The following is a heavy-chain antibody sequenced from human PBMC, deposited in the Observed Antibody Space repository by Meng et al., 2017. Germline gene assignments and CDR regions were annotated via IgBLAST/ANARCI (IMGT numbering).Heavy chain of an antibody. J-gene: IGHJ3*02. Sequence: GESLKISCAASGFTFSGHAMHWVRQAPGKGLEWVAIISSDGSNKYYADSVKGRFTLSRDNSKNTVNLQMSSLRAEDTAAYYCARDKSATLGAFDIWGQGTMVTVSS. D-gene: IGHD2/OR15-2a*01. CDR1: GFTFSGHA. CDR3: ARDKSATLGAFDI. CDR2: ISSDGSNK. V-gene: IGHV3-30*04.